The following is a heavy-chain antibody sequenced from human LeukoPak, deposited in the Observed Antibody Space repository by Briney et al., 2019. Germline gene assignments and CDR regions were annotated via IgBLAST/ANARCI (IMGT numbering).Heavy chain of an antibody. V-gene: IGHV1-8*01. D-gene: IGHD3-22*01. CDR1: GYTFTSYD. Sequence: GASVKVSCKASGYTFTSYDINWVRQATGQGLEWMGWMNPNSGNTGYAQKFQGRVTMTRDTSISTAYMELSRLRSDDTAVYYCARDRYYYDSSGYYHNWFDPWGQGTLVTVSS. CDR3: ARDRYYYDSSGYYHNWFDP. CDR2: MNPNSGNT. J-gene: IGHJ5*02.